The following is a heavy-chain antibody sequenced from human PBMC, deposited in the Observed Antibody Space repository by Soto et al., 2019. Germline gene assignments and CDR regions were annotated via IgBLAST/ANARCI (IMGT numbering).Heavy chain of an antibody. CDR3: AILPQSGTYFKFDF. V-gene: IGHV1-69*06. J-gene: IGHJ4*02. Sequence: QVHLVQSEAEVKKPGSSVKVSCKASGGTFPTYAFTWVRQAPGQGLEWMGGIVTISGTTSYAQKFQGRVTVTADRSTSTTYMELGSLTSEDTAVYYCAILPQSGTYFKFDFCGQGTQVTVSS. CDR1: GGTFPTYA. CDR2: IVTISGTT. D-gene: IGHD3-3*01.